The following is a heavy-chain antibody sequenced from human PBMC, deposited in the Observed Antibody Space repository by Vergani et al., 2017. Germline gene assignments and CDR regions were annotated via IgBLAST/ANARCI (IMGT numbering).Heavy chain of an antibody. J-gene: IGHJ4*02. D-gene: IGHD5-24*01. V-gene: IGHV1-69*19. CDR2: IIPIFGTT. CDR3: ANGSGFASPFNS. Sequence: QVQLVESGAEVQKPESSVKVSCRASGGTFDTHAFSWVRQAPGQRLEWMGAIIPIFGTTNYAPKFQGRVSLTADESTNLVYMELNRLKSEDTALHFCANGSGFASPFNSWGQGSPVIVSS. CDR1: GGTFDTHA.